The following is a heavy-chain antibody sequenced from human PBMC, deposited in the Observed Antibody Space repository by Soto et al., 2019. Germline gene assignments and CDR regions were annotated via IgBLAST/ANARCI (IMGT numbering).Heavy chain of an antibody. CDR3: ARDTGWGLGY. CDR2: IYYSGST. Sequence: SETLSLTCTVSGGSISSGGYYWNWIRQHPGKGLEWIGYIYYSGSTYYNPSLKSRVSISVDTSKNHFSLKLTSVTAADTAMYYCARDTGWGLGYWGQGTLVTVSS. D-gene: IGHD6-19*01. V-gene: IGHV4-31*03. CDR1: GGSISSGGYY. J-gene: IGHJ4*02.